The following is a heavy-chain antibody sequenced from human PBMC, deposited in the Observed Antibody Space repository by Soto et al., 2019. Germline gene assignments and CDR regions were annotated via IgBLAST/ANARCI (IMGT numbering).Heavy chain of an antibody. D-gene: IGHD4-17*01. CDR1: GFNFRNFN. CDR2: VSVSSSYI. Sequence: PGGSLRLSCEGSGFNFRNFNMIWVRQAPGKGLEWVSSVSVSSSYIYYADSVKGRFTVSRDNANNLVFLQMNGLRPEDTAMYYCARDLRGHYGPWGQGTMVTVSS. V-gene: IGHV3-21*06. CDR3: ARDLRGHYGP. J-gene: IGHJ3*01.